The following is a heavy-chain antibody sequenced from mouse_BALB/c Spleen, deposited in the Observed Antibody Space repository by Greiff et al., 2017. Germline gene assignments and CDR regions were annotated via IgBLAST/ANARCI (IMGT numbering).Heavy chain of an antibody. CDR3: TRTTVVARYFDV. V-gene: IGHV1S81*02. J-gene: IGHJ1*01. CDR1: GYTFTSYY. D-gene: IGHD1-1*01. Sequence: VQLKESGAELVKPGASVKLSCKASGYTFTSYYMYWVKQRPGQGLEWIGGINPSNGGTNFNEKFKSKATLTVDKSSSTAYMQLSSLTSEDSAVYYCTRTTVVARYFDVWGAGTTVTVSS. CDR2: INPSNGGT.